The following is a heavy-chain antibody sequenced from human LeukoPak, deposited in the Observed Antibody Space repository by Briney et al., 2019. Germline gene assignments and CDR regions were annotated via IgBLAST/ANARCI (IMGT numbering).Heavy chain of an antibody. CDR2: IYTSGST. Sequence: PSETLSLTCTVSGGSISSYYWSWIRQPAGKGLEWIWRIYTSGSTNYNPSLKSRVTMSVDTSKNQFSLKLSSVTAADTAVYYCARDLFLCSSTSCYAGLPYYDILPSGIWFDPWGQGTLVTVSS. D-gene: IGHD2-2*01. CDR1: GGSISSYY. CDR3: ARDLFLCSSTSCYAGLPYYDILPSGIWFDP. V-gene: IGHV4-4*07. J-gene: IGHJ5*02.